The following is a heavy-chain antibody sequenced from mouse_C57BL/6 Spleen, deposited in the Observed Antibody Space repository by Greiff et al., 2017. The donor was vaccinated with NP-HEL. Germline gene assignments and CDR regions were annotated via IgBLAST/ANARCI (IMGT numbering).Heavy chain of an antibody. V-gene: IGHV3-6*01. J-gene: IGHJ3*01. CDR3: ARGDGYSWFAY. Sequence: EVQLMESGPGLVKPSQSLSLTCSVTGYSITSGYYWNWIRQFPGNKLEWMGYISYDGSNNYNPSLKNRISITRDTSKNQFFLKLNSVTTEDTATYYCARGDGYSWFAYWGQGTLVTVSA. CDR2: ISYDGSN. CDR1: GYSITSGYY. D-gene: IGHD2-3*01.